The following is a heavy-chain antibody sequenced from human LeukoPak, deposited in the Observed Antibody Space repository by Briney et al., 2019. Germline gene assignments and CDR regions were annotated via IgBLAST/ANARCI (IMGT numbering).Heavy chain of an antibody. CDR1: GGTFSSYA. J-gene: IGHJ4*02. V-gene: IGHV1-69*13. CDR2: IIPIFGTA. D-gene: IGHD5-12*01. CDR3: AGYIVATTSYFDY. Sequence: SVTVSFTASGGTFSSYAISWVRQAPGQGLERMGGIIPIFGTANYAQKFQGRVTITADESTSTAYMELSSLRSEDTAVYYCAGYIVATTSYFDYWGQGTLVTVSS.